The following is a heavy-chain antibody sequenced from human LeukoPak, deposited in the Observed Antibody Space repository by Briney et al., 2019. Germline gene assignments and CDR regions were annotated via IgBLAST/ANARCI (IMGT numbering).Heavy chain of an antibody. J-gene: IGHJ5*02. Sequence: ASVKLPCKASGYTPTDYYLRWVRQAPGQGLEWMGWINPKTGATNYAQKFQGRDTMTRGTSISTGNMELSGLRSEDTAVYFCARAYQYGWFAPWGQGTLVTVSS. CDR2: INPKTGAT. CDR3: ARAYQYGWFAP. CDR1: GYTPTDYY. D-gene: IGHD2-21*01. V-gene: IGHV1-2*02.